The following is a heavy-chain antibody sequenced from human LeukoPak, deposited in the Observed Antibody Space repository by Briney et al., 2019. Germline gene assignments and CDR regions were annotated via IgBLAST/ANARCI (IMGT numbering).Heavy chain of an antibody. J-gene: IGHJ4*02. V-gene: IGHV4-38-2*01. CDR3: ARGRGRQVGTRWHPDTHHDY. Sequence: SETLSLTCAVSGFSLSSGFFWGWIRRPPGKGLEWVGTIHYPESTYYNPSLSSRLTISMDTSKNHFSLKLSSVTAADTALYFCARGRGRQVGTRWHPDTHHDYWGQGILVTVSS. CDR2: IHYPEST. D-gene: IGHD6-13*01. CDR1: GFSLSSGFF.